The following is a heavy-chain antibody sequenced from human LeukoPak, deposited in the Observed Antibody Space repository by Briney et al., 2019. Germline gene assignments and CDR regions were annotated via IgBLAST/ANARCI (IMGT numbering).Heavy chain of an antibody. D-gene: IGHD2-15*01. V-gene: IGHV3-30-3*01. Sequence: PGGSLRLSCAASGFTLRNYAMHWVRLAPGKGLEWMALITYDGSIKHYVDSVKGRFTVSRDSPNNTLFLQMNSLRIEDTAVYYCVRSHVIVVPPAAGDQWGQGTLVTVSS. CDR3: VRSHVIVVPPAAGDQ. CDR2: ITYDGSIK. J-gene: IGHJ4*02. CDR1: GFTLRNYA.